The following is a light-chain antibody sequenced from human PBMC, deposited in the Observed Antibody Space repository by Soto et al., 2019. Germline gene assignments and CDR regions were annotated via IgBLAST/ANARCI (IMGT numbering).Light chain of an antibody. CDR2: EVS. CDR1: SSDVGAYNY. J-gene: IGLJ3*02. V-gene: IGLV2-14*01. Sequence: LTQPASVSGSPGLSITISCTGTSSDVGAYNYVSWFQQHPGKAPKLMIFEVSNRPSGVSNRFSGSKSGNTASLTISGLQAEDEADYYCSAYTTSSSWLFGGGTKVTVL. CDR3: SAYTTSSSWL.